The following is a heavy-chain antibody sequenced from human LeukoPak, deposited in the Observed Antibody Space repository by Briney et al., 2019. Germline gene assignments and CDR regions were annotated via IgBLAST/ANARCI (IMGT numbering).Heavy chain of an antibody. V-gene: IGHV3-30-3*01. CDR2: TSSDGSDK. CDR1: GFTFSRFP. Sequence: PGGSLRLSCAASGFTFSRFPMHWVRQAPGKGLEWVALTSSDGSDKKYADSVKGRFTMSRDNSKNTLYLQMHSLRVEDTAVYYCARDYPADHWGQGTLVTVSS. CDR3: ARDYPADH. J-gene: IGHJ4*02.